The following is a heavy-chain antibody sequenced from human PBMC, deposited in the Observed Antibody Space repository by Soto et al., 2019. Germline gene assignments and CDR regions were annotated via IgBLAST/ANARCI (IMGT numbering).Heavy chain of an antibody. CDR3: ARGDYYGSGSYFVDYGMDV. Sequence: PSETLSLTCTVSGGSISSYYWSWIRQPPGKGLEWIGYIYYSGSTNYNPSLKSRVTIPVDTSKNQFSLKLSSVTAADTAVYYCARGDYYGSGSYFVDYGMDVWGQGTTVTVSS. V-gene: IGHV4-59*01. CDR1: GGSISSYY. D-gene: IGHD3-10*01. CDR2: IYYSGST. J-gene: IGHJ6*02.